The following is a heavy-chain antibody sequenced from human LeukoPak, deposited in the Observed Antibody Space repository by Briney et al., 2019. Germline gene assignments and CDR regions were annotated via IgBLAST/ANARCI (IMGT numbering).Heavy chain of an antibody. D-gene: IGHD2-15*01. CDR2: ISGSGGST. Sequence: GGSLRLSCAASGFSFSNYAMSWVRQAPGKGLEWVSAISGSGGSTYYADSVKGRFTISSDNSKNTLYLQMNSLRAEDTAIYYCAKDCNGGNCYIDYWGQGTLVTVAS. CDR3: AKDCNGGNCYIDY. J-gene: IGHJ4*02. V-gene: IGHV3-23*01. CDR1: GFSFSNYA.